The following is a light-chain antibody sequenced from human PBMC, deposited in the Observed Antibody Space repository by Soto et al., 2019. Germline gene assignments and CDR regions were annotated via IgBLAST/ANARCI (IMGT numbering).Light chain of an antibody. Sequence: QSALTQPASVSGSPGQSITISCTGTSSDVGGYNYVSWYQQHPGTSPKLMIYDVSNRPSGVSNRFSGSKSGNTASLIISGLQAEDEGDYYCSSYTARSTWVFGGGTKLTVL. CDR1: SSDVGGYNY. J-gene: IGLJ3*02. CDR3: SSYTARSTWV. V-gene: IGLV2-14*01. CDR2: DVS.